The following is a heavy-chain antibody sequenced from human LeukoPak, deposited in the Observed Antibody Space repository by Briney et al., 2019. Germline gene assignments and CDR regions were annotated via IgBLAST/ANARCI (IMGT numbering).Heavy chain of an antibody. CDR3: ARDPGGVVYFDY. J-gene: IGHJ4*02. V-gene: IGHV3-33*01. CDR1: GFTFSNYD. Sequence: PGRSLRLSCAVSGFTFSNYDMHWVRQAPGKGLEWVAVIWYDGSNKYYADPVKGRFAISRDNSKNTLYLQMNTLRAEDTAVYYCARDPGGVVYFDYWGQGTLVTVSS. CDR2: IWYDGSNK. D-gene: IGHD2-8*01.